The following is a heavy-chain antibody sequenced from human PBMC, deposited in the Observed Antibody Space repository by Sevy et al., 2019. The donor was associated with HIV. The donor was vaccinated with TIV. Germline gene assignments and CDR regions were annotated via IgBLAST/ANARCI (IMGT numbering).Heavy chain of an antibody. J-gene: IGHJ6*02. V-gene: IGHV3-74*01. Sequence: GGSLRLSCAASGFTFSSYWMHWDRQAPGKGLVWVSRINSDGSSTSYAHSVKGRFTISRDNAKNTLYLQMNSLRAEDTAVYYCARDLVTYYDFWSGYWDYYYYGMDVWGQGTTVTVSS. CDR3: ARDLVTYYDFWSGYWDYYYYGMDV. CDR1: GFTFSSYW. D-gene: IGHD3-3*01. CDR2: INSDGSST.